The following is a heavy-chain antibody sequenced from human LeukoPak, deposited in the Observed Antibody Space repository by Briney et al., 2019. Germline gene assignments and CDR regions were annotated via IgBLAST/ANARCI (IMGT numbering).Heavy chain of an antibody. CDR1: GDSINSLDL. CDR2: MYLSGTT. CDR3: ARASLVGADFDY. J-gene: IGHJ4*02. V-gene: IGHV4-4*02. Sequence: SGTLSLTCTVSGDSINSLDLWSWVRQPPGKGLEWIGEMYLSGTTHSNPSVKSRVTISVDTSKNQFSLKLSSVTAADTAVYYCARASLVGADFDYWGQGTLVTVSS. D-gene: IGHD1-26*01.